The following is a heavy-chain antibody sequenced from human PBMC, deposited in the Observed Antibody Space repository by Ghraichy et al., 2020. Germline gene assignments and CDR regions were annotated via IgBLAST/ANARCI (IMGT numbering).Heavy chain of an antibody. D-gene: IGHD3-16*02. Sequence: LTCTASRFSFSNSWMNWVRQAPGKGLEWVANIKGDGSETNYVDSVKGRFTISRDNAENSLYLQMNSLRAEDTAVYYCARNSPFEGLSLYRPFDYWGQGTLVTVSS. J-gene: IGHJ4*02. V-gene: IGHV3-7*01. CDR3: ARNSPFEGLSLYRPFDY. CDR1: RFSFSNSW. CDR2: IKGDGSET.